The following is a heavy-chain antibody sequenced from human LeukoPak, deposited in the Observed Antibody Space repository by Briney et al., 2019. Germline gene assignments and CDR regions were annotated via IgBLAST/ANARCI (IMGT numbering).Heavy chain of an antibody. CDR3: ARGSSGTYDMGY. CDR2: VYSGGST. Sequence: GGSLRLSCAASGFTVSSNYMSWVRQAPGKGLEWVSVVYSGGSTYYAESVKGRFTISRDNSKNTLFLQMNGLRAEDTAVYYCARGSSGTYDMGYWGQGTLVTVSS. V-gene: IGHV3-66*01. J-gene: IGHJ4*02. CDR1: GFTVSSNY. D-gene: IGHD1-26*01.